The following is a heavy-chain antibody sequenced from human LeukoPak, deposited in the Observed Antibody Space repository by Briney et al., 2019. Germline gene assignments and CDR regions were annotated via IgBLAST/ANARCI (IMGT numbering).Heavy chain of an antibody. J-gene: IGHJ6*02. V-gene: IGHV4-4*07. CDR3: AKGGPSLYYYVMDV. CDR2: IHASGST. CDR1: GGSIRSYY. Sequence: SETLSLTCTVSGGSIRSYYWNWIRQAAGEKLEWIGRIHASGSTNYNPSLKSRLTVSVDTSKNQFSLKLTSVTAADTAVYYCAKGGPSLYYYVMDVWGQGTTVTVSS.